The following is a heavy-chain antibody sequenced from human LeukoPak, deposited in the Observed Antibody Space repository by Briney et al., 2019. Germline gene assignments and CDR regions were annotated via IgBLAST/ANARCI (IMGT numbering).Heavy chain of an antibody. V-gene: IGHV3-21*01. CDR1: GFTFSSYS. CDR3: ARVARGYYYHMDV. CDR2: ISSSSSYI. D-gene: IGHD3-16*01. J-gene: IGHJ6*03. Sequence: PGGSLRLSCAASGFTFSSYSMNWVRQAPGKGLEWVSSISSSSSYIYYADSVKGRFTISRDNAKNSLDLQMNSLRAEDTAVYYCARVARGYYYHMDVWGKGTTVTVSS.